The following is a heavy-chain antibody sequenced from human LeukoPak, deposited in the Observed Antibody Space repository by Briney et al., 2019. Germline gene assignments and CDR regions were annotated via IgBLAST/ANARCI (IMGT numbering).Heavy chain of an antibody. CDR2: INPSGGST. D-gene: IGHD3-22*01. CDR1: GYTFTSYY. V-gene: IGHV1-46*03. Sequence: ASVKVSCEASGYTFTSYYMHWVRQAPGQGLEWMGIINPSGGSTSYAQKFQGRVTMTRDTSTSTVYMELSSLRSEDTAVYYCARVRGTTYYYDSSGYSRAFDIWGQGTMVTVSS. CDR3: ARVRGTTYYYDSSGYSRAFDI. J-gene: IGHJ3*02.